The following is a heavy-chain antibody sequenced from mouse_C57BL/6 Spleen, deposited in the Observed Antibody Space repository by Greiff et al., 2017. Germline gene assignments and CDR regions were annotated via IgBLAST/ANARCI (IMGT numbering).Heavy chain of an antibody. D-gene: IGHD1-1*01. CDR3: ARRGYYYGSSYFDY. CDR1: GYAFSSSW. CDR2: IYPGDGDT. Sequence: VKLVESGPELVKPGASVKISCKASGYAFSSSWMNWVKQRPGKGLEWIGRIYPGDGDTNYNGKFKGKATLTADKSSSTAYMQLSSLTSEDSAVYFCARRGYYYGSSYFDYWGQGTTLTVSS. V-gene: IGHV1-82*01. J-gene: IGHJ2*01.